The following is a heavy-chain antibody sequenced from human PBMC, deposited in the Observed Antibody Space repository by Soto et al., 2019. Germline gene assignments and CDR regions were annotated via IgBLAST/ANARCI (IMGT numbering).Heavy chain of an antibody. CDR3: VRGDDYDSSGFDY. V-gene: IGHV4-59*01. Sequence: PSETLSLTCTVSGGSISSYYWSWILQPPGKGLEWIGYIYYTGSTNYNPSLKSRVAISVDTPKNQFSLKLRSVTAADPAVYYCVRGDDYDSSGFDYWGQGTVVTVSS. J-gene: IGHJ4*02. D-gene: IGHD3-22*01. CDR2: IYYTGST. CDR1: GGSISSYY.